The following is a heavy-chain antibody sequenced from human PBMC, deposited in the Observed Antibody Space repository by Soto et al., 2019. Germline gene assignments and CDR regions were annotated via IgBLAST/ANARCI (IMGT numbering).Heavy chain of an antibody. CDR1: GGSISSSSYY. Sequence: SETLSLTCTVSGGSISSSSYYWGWIRQPPGKGLEWIGSIYYSGSTYYNPSLKSRVTISVDTSKNQFSLKLSSVTAADTAVYYCARRRGRGSGDFDYWGQGTLVTVSS. CDR2: IYYSGST. V-gene: IGHV4-39*01. J-gene: IGHJ4*02. D-gene: IGHD3-10*01. CDR3: ARRRGRGSGDFDY.